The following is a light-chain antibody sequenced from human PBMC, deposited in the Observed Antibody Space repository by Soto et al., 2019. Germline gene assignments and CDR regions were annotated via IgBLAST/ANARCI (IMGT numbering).Light chain of an antibody. CDR1: SRDVGGYNY. Sequence: QSVLTQPASVSGSPGQSITISCTGTSRDVGGYNYVSWYQQHPGKAPKVIIYDVSNRPSGVSNRFSASKSGNTASLTISGPQAEDEGYYYCSSYTVSNTLIYVFVTGTKVTV. CDR3: SSYTVSNTLIYV. CDR2: DVS. V-gene: IGLV2-14*03. J-gene: IGLJ1*01.